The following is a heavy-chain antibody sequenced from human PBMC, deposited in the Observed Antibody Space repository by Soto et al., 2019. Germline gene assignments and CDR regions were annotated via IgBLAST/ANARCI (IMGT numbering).Heavy chain of an antibody. CDR1: GGSISSGGYS. CDR3: ARAVSGSYESWFDH. CDR2: IYHIGST. D-gene: IGHD1-26*01. J-gene: IGHJ5*02. Sequence: QLQLQESGSGLVTPSQTLSLTCAVSGGSISSGGYSCSWIRQPPGKVLEWIGYIYHIGSTYYNPSLESRVTVSLDRSKNQFSLKLSSVTVSDTAVYSCARAVSGSYESWFDHWGQGTLVTVCS. V-gene: IGHV4-30-2*01.